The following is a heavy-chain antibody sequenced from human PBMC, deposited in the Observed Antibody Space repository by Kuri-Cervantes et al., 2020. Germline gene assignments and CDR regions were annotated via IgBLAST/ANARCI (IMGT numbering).Heavy chain of an antibody. CDR1: GFTFDDYG. CDR2: INWNGGST. J-gene: IGHJ4*02. Sequence: GESLKISCAASGFTFDDYGMSWVRQAPGKGLEWVSGINWNGGSTGYADSVKGRFTISRDNAKNSLYLQMNSLRAEDAAVYYCAVTMNGAGTYIDYWGQGTLVTVSS. CDR3: AVTMNGAGTYIDY. D-gene: IGHD6-19*01. V-gene: IGHV3-20*04.